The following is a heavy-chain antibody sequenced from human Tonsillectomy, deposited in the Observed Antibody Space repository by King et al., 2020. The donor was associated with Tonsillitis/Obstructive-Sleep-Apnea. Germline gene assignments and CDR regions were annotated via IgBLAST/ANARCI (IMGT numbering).Heavy chain of an antibody. J-gene: IGHJ4*02. V-gene: IGHV3-11*01. CDR1: GFTFSDDY. Sequence: VQLVESGGGLVKPGGSLRLSCAASGFTFSDDYMSWIRQAPGKGLEWVSYISSSGSTIYYADSVKGRFTISRDNAKNYMYLQMSSLRAEDTAVYYCTRGYRFVEWLSEYCFDYWGQGTLVTVSS. CDR2: ISSSGSTI. D-gene: IGHD3-3*01. CDR3: TRGYRFVEWLSEYCFDY.